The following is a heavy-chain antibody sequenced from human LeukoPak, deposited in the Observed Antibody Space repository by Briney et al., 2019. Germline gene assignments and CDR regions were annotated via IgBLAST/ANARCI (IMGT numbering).Heavy chain of an antibody. CDR1: GYTFTSYY. V-gene: IGHV1-46*01. J-gene: IGHJ6*02. CDR3: ATETPAGDYYYYGMDV. Sequence: ASVKVSCKASGYTFTSYYMHWVRQAPGQGLEWMGIINPSGGSTSYAQEFQGRVTMTRDTSTSTVYMELSSLRSEDTAVYYCATETPAGDYYYYGMDVWGQGTTVTVSS. D-gene: IGHD2-2*01. CDR2: INPSGGST.